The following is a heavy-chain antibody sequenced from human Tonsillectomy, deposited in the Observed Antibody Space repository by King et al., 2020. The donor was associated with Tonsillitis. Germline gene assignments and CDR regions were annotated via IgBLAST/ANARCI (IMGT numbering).Heavy chain of an antibody. CDR3: GKYESGVFDP. D-gene: IGHD3-3*01. CDR2: FYDSDKT. Sequence: VQLQESGPGLVKPSQSLSLTCTVSGGSLSGGDNYWSWIRQHPGKGLEWIGYFYDSDKTYYNPSLKSRLTISVDTSKNQFSLKFTSLTAADTAVYYCGKYESGVFDPWGQGTLVTVSS. J-gene: IGHJ5*02. V-gene: IGHV4-31*03. CDR1: GGSLSGGDNY.